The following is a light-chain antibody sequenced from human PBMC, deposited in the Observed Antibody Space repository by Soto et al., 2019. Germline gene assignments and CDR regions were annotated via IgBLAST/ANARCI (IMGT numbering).Light chain of an antibody. CDR3: QQAKSFPWT. J-gene: IGKJ1*01. V-gene: IGKV1-12*01. Sequence: DLQMTQSPSSVSASVGDSVTIXXRASQGISNYLAWYQQKPGKAPKIXIYLTSSLQSGVPSRFSGSGAGTDFTLIISSLQPEDFATYYCQQAKSFPWTLGQGTKVDIK. CDR2: LTS. CDR1: QGISNY.